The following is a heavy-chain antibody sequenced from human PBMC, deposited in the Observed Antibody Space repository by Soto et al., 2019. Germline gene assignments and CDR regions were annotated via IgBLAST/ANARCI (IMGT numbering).Heavy chain of an antibody. Sequence: QITLKESGPTLVKPTQTLTLTCTFSGFSLSTSGVGVGWIRQPPGKAREWLALIYWDDDKRYSPSLKSSLTLTKDTSKNQVVLTMTNMDPVDTATYYCAHVYGGYDNFDYWSEGTLVTVSS. D-gene: IGHD5-12*01. CDR1: GFSLSTSGVG. V-gene: IGHV2-5*02. CDR3: AHVYGGYDNFDY. CDR2: IYWDDDK. J-gene: IGHJ4*02.